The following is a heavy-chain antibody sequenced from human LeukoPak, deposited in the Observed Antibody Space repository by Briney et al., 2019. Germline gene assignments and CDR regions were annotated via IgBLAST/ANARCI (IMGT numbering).Heavy chain of an antibody. V-gene: IGHV1-46*01. CDR3: ARVLWFGHLYNWFDP. J-gene: IGHJ5*02. Sequence: ALVKVSCKASGYTFTSYYMHWVRQAPGQGLEWMGIINPSGGSTSYAQKFQGRVTITWDTSATTAYMELNSLRSEDTAVYYCARVLWFGHLYNWFDPWGQGTLVTVSS. D-gene: IGHD3-10*01. CDR1: GYTFTSYY. CDR2: INPSGGST.